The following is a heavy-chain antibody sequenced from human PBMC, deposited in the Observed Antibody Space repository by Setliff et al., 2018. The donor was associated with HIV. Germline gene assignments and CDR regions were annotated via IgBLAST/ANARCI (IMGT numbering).Heavy chain of an antibody. CDR1: GYTFTSYY. CDR3: ARFPNPSQIVVVMSPDY. J-gene: IGHJ4*02. Sequence: ASVKVSCKASGYTFTSYYMHWVRQAPGQGLEWMGIINPSGDSTSYAQKFQGRVTMTRDTSTNTVYMELSSLRSEDTAVYYCARFPNPSQIVVVMSPDYWGQGTVVTV. D-gene: IGHD3-22*01. V-gene: IGHV1-46*01. CDR2: INPSGDST.